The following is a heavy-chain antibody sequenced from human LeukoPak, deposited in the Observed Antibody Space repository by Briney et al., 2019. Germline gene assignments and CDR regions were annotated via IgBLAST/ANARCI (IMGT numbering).Heavy chain of an antibody. CDR3: ARADQPYYDSSGYRSEFDY. CDR1: GYTFTNYG. CDR2: INVYNGNT. J-gene: IGHJ4*02. Sequence: ASVKVSCKASGYTFTNYGINWVRQAPGHGLEWMGWINVYNGNTNYARNLQGRVTMTTDTSTSTVYMELWGLRSDDTAVYYCARADQPYYDSSGYRSEFDYWGQGTLVTVSS. D-gene: IGHD3-22*01. V-gene: IGHV1-18*01.